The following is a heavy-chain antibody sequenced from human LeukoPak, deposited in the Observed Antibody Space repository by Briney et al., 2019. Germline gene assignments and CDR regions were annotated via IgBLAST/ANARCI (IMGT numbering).Heavy chain of an antibody. V-gene: IGHV4-4*02. CDR2: MYLSGTT. CDR3: AGLVGRYSSGLYYYYFDY. D-gene: IGHD3-22*01. J-gene: IGHJ4*02. Sequence: LETLSLTCTVSGDSINSLDLWSWVRQPPGKGLEWIGEMYLSGTTHSNPSVKSRVTISMDKSKNQFFLNLSSVTAADTAVYYCAGLVGRYSSGLYYYYFDYWGQGTLVTVSS. CDR1: GDSINSLDL.